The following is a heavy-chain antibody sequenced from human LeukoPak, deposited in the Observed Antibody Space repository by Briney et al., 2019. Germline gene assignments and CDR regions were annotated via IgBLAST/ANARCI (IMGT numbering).Heavy chain of an antibody. CDR2: INTGSTFK. J-gene: IGHJ3*02. CDR3: GRDPYVYVWGRGAFDI. D-gene: IGHD3-16*01. Sequence: GGSLRLSCSTSGFTFSSYRMNWVRQAPGKGLEGVSYINTGSTFKFYADSVKGRFTISRDNAKNSLYLKMKSWRDEDTAYFYCGRDPYVYVWGRGAFDIWCQGTMVSVSS. V-gene: IGHV3-48*02. CDR1: GFTFSSYR.